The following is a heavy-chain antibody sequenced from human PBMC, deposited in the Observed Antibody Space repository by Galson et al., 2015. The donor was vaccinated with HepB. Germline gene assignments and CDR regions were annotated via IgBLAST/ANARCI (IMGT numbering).Heavy chain of an antibody. D-gene: IGHD3-3*01. CDR3: ARGEWTTYFDY. J-gene: IGHJ4*02. V-gene: IGHV3-11*05. CDR2: ISSSGGYT. Sequence: MAWIRQAPGKGLEWVSYISSSGGYTNYADSVKGRFTISRDNTENSLFLQLNSLRAEDTAVYYCARGEWTTYFDYWGQGTLVTVSS.